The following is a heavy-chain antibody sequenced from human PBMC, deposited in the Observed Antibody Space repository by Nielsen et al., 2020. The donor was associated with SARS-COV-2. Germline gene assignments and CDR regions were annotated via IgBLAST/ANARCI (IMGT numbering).Heavy chain of an antibody. CDR2: VFYNGDT. J-gene: IGHJ6*02. V-gene: IGHV4-39*01. CDR3: ARHVIRLVRGAITRGGYAMDV. Sequence: SETLSLTCTVSGGSISSSSYYWGWIRQSPEKGLEWIGSVFYNGDTYYNPSLKSRLTISIATSKNQFSLRVRSVTAADTAVYYCARHVIRLVRGAITRGGYAMDVWGQGTTVTVSS. D-gene: IGHD3-10*01. CDR1: GGSISSSSYY.